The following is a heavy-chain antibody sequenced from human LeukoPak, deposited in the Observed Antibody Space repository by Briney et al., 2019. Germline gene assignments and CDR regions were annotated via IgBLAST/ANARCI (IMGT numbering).Heavy chain of an antibody. CDR3: ARERLYGMDV. CDR2: ICYSGST. V-gene: IGHV4-59*01. Sequence: PSETLSLTCTVSGGSISSYYWSWIRQPPGKGLEWIGYICYSGSTNYNPSLKSRVTISVDTSKNQFSLKLSSVTAADTAVYYCARERLYGMDVWGQGTTVTVSS. CDR1: GGSISSYY. J-gene: IGHJ6*02.